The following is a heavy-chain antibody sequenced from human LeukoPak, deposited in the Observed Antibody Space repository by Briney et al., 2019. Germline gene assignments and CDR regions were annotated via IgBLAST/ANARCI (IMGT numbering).Heavy chain of an antibody. CDR1: GFTLNTYW. D-gene: IGHD2-15*01. Sequence: GGSLRLSCAASGFTLNTYWMAWLRQAPGKEPESVAIIKHDGSEKYYIDSVKGRFTISRDNAKNSLYLQMNSLRADDTSVYYCARGTRDSQYNCFDPWGQGTLVTVSS. CDR2: IKHDGSEK. CDR3: ARGTRDSQYNCFDP. V-gene: IGHV3-7*01. J-gene: IGHJ5*02.